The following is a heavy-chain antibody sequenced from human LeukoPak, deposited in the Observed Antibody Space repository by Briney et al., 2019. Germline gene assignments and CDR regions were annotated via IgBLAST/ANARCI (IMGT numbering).Heavy chain of an antibody. J-gene: IGHJ6*02. Sequence: SETLSLTCTVSGGSISSYYWSWIRQPPGKGLEWIGEIYHSGSTNYNPSLKSRVTISVDKSKNQFSLKLSSVTAADTAVYYCAKDGYNFPGDGMDVWGQGTTVTVSS. CDR3: AKDGYNFPGDGMDV. D-gene: IGHD5-24*01. CDR2: IYHSGST. CDR1: GGSISSYY. V-gene: IGHV4-59*12.